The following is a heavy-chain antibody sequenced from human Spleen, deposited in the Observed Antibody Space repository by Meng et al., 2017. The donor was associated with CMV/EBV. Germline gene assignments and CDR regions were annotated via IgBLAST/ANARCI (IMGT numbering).Heavy chain of an antibody. Sequence: GESLKISCAASGFTFSSYGMNWVRQAPGKGLEWVSSISSSSTYIFYADSLKGRFTISRDNAENSLYLQMNSLRAEDTAIYYCAKDRLYSSPRITFQSWGQGTLVTVSS. CDR1: GFTFSSYG. V-gene: IGHV3-21*04. CDR3: AKDRLYSSPRITFQS. J-gene: IGHJ1*01. CDR2: ISSSSTYI. D-gene: IGHD6-19*01.